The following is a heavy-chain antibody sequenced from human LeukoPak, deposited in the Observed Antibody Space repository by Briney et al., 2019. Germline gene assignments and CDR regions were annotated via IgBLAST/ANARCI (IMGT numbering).Heavy chain of an antibody. Sequence: SETLSLTCTVSGGSISSGSYYWSWIRQPAGKGLEWIGRIYTSGSTNYNPSLKSRVTMSVDTSKNQFSLKLSSVTAADTAVYYCASGWYGPENYYYYMDVWGKGTTVTVSS. V-gene: IGHV4-61*02. CDR2: IYTSGST. J-gene: IGHJ6*03. CDR1: GGSISSGSYY. CDR3: ASGWYGPENYYYYMDV. D-gene: IGHD2-15*01.